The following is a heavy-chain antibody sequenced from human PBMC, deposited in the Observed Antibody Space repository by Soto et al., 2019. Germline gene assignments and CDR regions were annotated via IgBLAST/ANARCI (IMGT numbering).Heavy chain of an antibody. Sequence: QVQLQESGPGLVKPSGTLSLTCAVSGGSMTSSDWWSWVRQPPGKGLEWIGQIYHSGSTNYNPSLKSRVTISVDRSKNPFSLNLSSMTAADTVVYYCARGLGTGWYFDYWGQGTLVTVSS. V-gene: IGHV4-4*02. CDR2: IYHSGST. CDR3: ARGLGTGWYFDY. CDR1: GGSMTSSDW. J-gene: IGHJ4*02. D-gene: IGHD6-19*01.